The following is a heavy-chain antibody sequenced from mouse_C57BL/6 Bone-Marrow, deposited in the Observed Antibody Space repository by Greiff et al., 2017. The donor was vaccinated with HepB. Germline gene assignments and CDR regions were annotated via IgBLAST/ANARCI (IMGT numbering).Heavy chain of an antibody. CDR2: IDPSDSYT. CDR3: ARSSDSSGYVAAY. D-gene: IGHD3-2*02. J-gene: IGHJ3*01. CDR1: GYTFTSYW. V-gene: IGHV1-50*01. Sequence: VQLQQPGAELVKPGASVKLSCKASGYTFTSYWMQWVKQRPGQGLEWIGEIDPSDSYTNYNQKFKGKATLTVDTSSSTAYMQLSSLTSEDSAVYYCARSSDSSGYVAAYWGQGTLVTVSA.